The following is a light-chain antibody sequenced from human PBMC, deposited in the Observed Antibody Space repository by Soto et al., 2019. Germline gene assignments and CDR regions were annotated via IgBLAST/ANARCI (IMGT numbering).Light chain of an antibody. V-gene: IGKV2-28*01. J-gene: IGKJ5*01. CDR2: LGS. CDR3: MQALQTPIT. CDR1: QSLLHSNGYNY. Sequence: DIVMTQSPLSMPVSPGEPASISCRSSQSLLHSNGYNYLDWYLQKPGQSPQLXXYLGSNRASGVPDRFSGSGSGTDFTLKISRVEAEDVGVYDCMQALQTPITFGQGTRLEIK.